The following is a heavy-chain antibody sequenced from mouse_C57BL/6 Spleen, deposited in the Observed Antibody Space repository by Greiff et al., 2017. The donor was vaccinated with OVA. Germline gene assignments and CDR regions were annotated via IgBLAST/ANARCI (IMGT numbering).Heavy chain of an antibody. CDR1: GFTFSDYG. V-gene: IGHV5-17*01. J-gene: IGHJ4*01. CDR3: ARLTAQATGYYAMDY. Sequence: EVQVVESGGGLVKPGGSLKLSCAASGFTFSDYGMHWVRQAPEKGLEWVAYISSGSSTIYYADTVKGRFTISRDNAKNTLFLQMTSLRSEDTAMYYCARLTAQATGYYAMDYWGQGTSVTVSS. D-gene: IGHD3-2*02. CDR2: ISSGSSTI.